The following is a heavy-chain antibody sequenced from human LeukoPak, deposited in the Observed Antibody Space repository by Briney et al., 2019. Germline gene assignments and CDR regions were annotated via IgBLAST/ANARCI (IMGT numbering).Heavy chain of an antibody. CDR2: IYTSGST. Sequence: SQTLSLTCTVSGGSISSGSYYWSWIRQPAGKGLEWIGRIYTSGSTNYNPSLKSRVTISVDTSKNQFSLKLSSVTAADTAVYYCARIVGATFDYWGQGTLVTVSS. J-gene: IGHJ4*02. CDR3: ARIVGATFDY. V-gene: IGHV4-61*02. D-gene: IGHD1-26*01. CDR1: GGSISSGSYY.